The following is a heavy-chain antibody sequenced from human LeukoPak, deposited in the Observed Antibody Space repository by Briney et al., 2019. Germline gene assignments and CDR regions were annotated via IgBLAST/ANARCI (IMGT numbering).Heavy chain of an antibody. D-gene: IGHD5-18*01. CDR2: ISSSSSYI. CDR3: AREVVDTAMVTNFDY. V-gene: IGHV3-21*01. J-gene: IGHJ4*02. CDR1: GFTFSSYA. Sequence: GGSLRLSCAASGFTFSSYAMNWVRQAPGKGLEWVSSISSSSSYIYYADSVKGRFTISRDNAKNSLYLQMNSLRAEDTAVYYCAREVVDTAMVTNFDYWGQGTLVTVSS.